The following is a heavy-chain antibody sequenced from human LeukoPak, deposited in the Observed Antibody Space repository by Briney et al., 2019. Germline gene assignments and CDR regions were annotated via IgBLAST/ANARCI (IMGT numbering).Heavy chain of an antibody. CDR2: ISSSSSYI. D-gene: IGHD6-25*01. V-gene: IGHV3-21*01. J-gene: IGHJ4*02. CDR3: ARDEGSGFDY. Sequence: GGSLRLSCAASGFTVSSNYMSWVRQAPGKGLEWVSSISSSSSYIYYADSVKGRFTISRDNAKNSLYLQMNSLRAEDTAVYYCARDEGSGFDYWGQGTLVTVSS. CDR1: GFTVSSNY.